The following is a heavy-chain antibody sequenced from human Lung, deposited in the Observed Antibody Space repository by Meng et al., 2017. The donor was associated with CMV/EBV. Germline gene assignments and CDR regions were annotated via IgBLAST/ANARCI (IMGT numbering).Heavy chain of an antibody. V-gene: IGHV3-74*01. CDR1: GFTFSSYW. CDR3: ARGEDIVVENWFDP. J-gene: IGHJ5*02. Sequence: ESLKISXAASGFTFSSYWMHWVRQAPGKGLVWVSRINSDGSSTSYADSVKGRFTISRDNAKNTLYLQMNSLRAEDTAVYYCARGEDIVVENWFDPWGQGTLATVSS. CDR2: INSDGSST. D-gene: IGHD2-15*01.